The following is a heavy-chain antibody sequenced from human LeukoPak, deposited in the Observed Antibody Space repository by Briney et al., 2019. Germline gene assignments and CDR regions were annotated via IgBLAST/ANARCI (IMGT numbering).Heavy chain of an antibody. Sequence: PGRSLRLSCAASGFTFDDYAMHWVRQAPGKGLEWVSGISWNSGSIGYADSVKGRFTISRDNAKNSLYLQMNSLRAEDTALYYCAKDIILSGDGAFDIWGQGTMVNVSS. V-gene: IGHV3-9*01. D-gene: IGHD7-27*01. CDR3: AKDIILSGDGAFDI. CDR1: GFTFDDYA. CDR2: ISWNSGSI. J-gene: IGHJ3*02.